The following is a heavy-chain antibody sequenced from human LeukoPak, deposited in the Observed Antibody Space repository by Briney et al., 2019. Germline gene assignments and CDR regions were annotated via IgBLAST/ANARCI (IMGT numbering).Heavy chain of an antibody. J-gene: IGHJ4*02. Sequence: SETLSLTCTVSGGSISGSSYYWGWIRQPPGKGLEWIGGIYYSGSTYYNPSLKSRVTISVDTSKNQFSLKLSSVTAADTAVYYCARQRSTFGFDYRGQGTLVTVSS. D-gene: IGHD2/OR15-2a*01. V-gene: IGHV4-39*01. CDR3: ARQRSTFGFDY. CDR1: GGSISGSSYY. CDR2: IYYSGST.